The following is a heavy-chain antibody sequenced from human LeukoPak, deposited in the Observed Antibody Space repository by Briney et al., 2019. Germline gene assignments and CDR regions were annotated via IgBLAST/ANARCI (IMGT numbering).Heavy chain of an antibody. CDR2: VADDEKTI. CDR3: AREKQSGGTPFDY. J-gene: IGHJ4*02. Sequence: GGSLRLSCVASGFTFTGHSMHWVRQAPGKGLEWVAVVADDEKTIFYADSLKGRFTVSRDNSKDTVYLQMNSLRDEDTAVYYCAREKQSGGTPFDYWGQGSLVTVSS. CDR1: GFTFTGHS. D-gene: IGHD1-26*01. V-gene: IGHV3-30*04.